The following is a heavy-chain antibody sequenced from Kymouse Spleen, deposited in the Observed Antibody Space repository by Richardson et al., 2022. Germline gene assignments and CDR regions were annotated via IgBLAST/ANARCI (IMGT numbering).Heavy chain of an antibody. D-gene: IGHD3-3*01. CDR3: ARAYDFWSGYRGMDV. CDR1: GYTFTGYY. Sequence: QVQLVQSGAEVKKPGASVKVSCKASGYTFTGYYMHWVRQAPGQGLEWMGWINPNSGGTNYAQKFQGWVTMTRDTSISTAYMELSRLRSDDTAVYYCARAYDFWSGYRGMDVWGQGTTVTVSS. J-gene: IGHJ6*02. V-gene: IGHV1-2*04. CDR2: INPNSGGT.